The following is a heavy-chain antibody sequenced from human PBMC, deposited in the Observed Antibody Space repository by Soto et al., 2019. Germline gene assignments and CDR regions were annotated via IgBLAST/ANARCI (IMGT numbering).Heavy chain of an antibody. J-gene: IGHJ5*02. CDR3: ARCYKNWFDP. Sequence: SXTCTDSGGSIRGYFWSWIRQPPGKGLEWXXXXYXXXRTXXNQXXXXXXXIXXXKXXXQSYLKMRSVTAAETAVYYCARCYKNWFDPWGQGTLVNVSS. CDR2: XYXXXRT. D-gene: IGHD2-15*01. V-gene: IGHV4-59*12. CDR1: GGSIRGYF.